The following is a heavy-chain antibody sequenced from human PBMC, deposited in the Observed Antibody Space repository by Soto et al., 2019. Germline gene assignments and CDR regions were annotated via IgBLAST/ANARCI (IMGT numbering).Heavy chain of an antibody. D-gene: IGHD6-6*01. CDR2: INPNSGGT. J-gene: IGHJ6*02. CDR3: ARDLSSSSEGYYYYGMDV. Sequence: ASVKVSCKASGYTFTGYYMHWVRQAPGQGLEWMGWINPNSGGTNYAQKFQGWVTMTRDTSISTAYMELSRLRSDDTAVYYCARDLSSSSEGYYYYGMDVWGQGTTVTVSS. CDR1: GYTFTGYY. V-gene: IGHV1-2*04.